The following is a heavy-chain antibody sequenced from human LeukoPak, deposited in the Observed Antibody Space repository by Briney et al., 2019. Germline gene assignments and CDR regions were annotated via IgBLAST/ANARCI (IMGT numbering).Heavy chain of an antibody. D-gene: IGHD2-2*01. CDR1: GYTFTSYD. J-gene: IGHJ5*02. CDR3: ARGQRSVVVPAAMFIAKKYWFDP. Sequence: ASVKVSCKASGYTFTSYDINWVRQATGQGLEWMGWMNPNSGNTGYVQKFQGGVTMTRNTSISTAYMELSSLRSEDTAVYYCARGQRSVVVPAAMFIAKKYWFDPWGQGTLVAVSS. CDR2: MNPNSGNT. V-gene: IGHV1-8*01.